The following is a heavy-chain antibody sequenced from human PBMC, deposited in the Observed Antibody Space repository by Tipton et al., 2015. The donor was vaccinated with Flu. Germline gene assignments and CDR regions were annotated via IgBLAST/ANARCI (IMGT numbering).Heavy chain of an antibody. CDR2: IRNKAMSYTT. CDR3: ARARRGCSGGTCPYDF. D-gene: IGHD2-15*01. J-gene: IGHJ4*02. CDR1: GFTFSDHY. V-gene: IGHV3-72*01. Sequence: GSLRLSCAASGFTFSDHYMDWVRQAPGKGLEWVGRIRNKAMSYTTEYATSVKGRFTISRDDSKNSLFLQMNRLDREDTAVYYCARARRGCSGGTCPYDFWGQGTLVTVSS.